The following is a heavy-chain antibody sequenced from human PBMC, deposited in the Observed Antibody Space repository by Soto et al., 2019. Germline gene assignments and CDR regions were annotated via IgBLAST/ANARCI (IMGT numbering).Heavy chain of an antibody. J-gene: IGHJ6*02. D-gene: IGHD6-6*01. CDR1: GGSISSGGYY. V-gene: IGHV4-31*03. CDR3: ARGSSIAGLYYGMDV. CDR2: NYYSGIT. Sequence: QVQLQESGPGLVKPSQTLPLTCTVSGGSISSGGYYWTWIRQHPGKGLEWIGYNYYSGITNYNPSLKSRVTISLDTSKNQFSLKLSSVTAADTAVYYCARGSSIAGLYYGMDVWGQGTTVTVSS.